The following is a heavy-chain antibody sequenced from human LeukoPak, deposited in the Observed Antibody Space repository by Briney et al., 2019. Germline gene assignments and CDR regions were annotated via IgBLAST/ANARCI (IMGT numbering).Heavy chain of an antibody. Sequence: PGGSLRLSCAASGFTFSSSGMHWVRQPPGKGLEWVAVIWSDGSNQIYADSVKGRFTISRDNSKNTLYLQMNSLRAEDTAVYYCARDVGAKPLAYWGQGTLVTVSS. CDR2: IWSDGSNQ. V-gene: IGHV3-33*01. D-gene: IGHD3-16*01. CDR3: ARDVGAKPLAY. J-gene: IGHJ4*02. CDR1: GFTFSSSG.